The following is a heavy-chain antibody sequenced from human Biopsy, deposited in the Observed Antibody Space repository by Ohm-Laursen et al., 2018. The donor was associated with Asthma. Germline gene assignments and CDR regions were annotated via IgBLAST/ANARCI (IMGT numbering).Heavy chain of an antibody. V-gene: IGHV3-30*12. Sequence: SLRLSCTASGFTFSRYGMDWVRQAPGKGLEWVALMSYDGSIKDYADSVKGRFTISRNISTNTVYLQMDSLSADDTAVYYCAKVGHGYGDYVGYLDPWGQGTLVTVSS. CDR3: AKVGHGYGDYVGYLDP. CDR2: MSYDGSIK. D-gene: IGHD4-17*01. CDR1: GFTFSRYG. J-gene: IGHJ5*02.